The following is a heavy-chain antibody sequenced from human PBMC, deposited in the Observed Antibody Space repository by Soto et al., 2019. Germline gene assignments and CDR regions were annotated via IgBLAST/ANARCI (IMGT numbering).Heavy chain of an antibody. CDR1: GYTFTSYA. J-gene: IGHJ5*02. Sequence: ASVKVSCKASGYTFTSYAMHWVRQAPGQRLEWMGWINAGNGNTNYAQKLQGRVTMTTDTSTSTAYMELRSLRSDDTAVYYCARWGIAAAGHNWFDPWGQGTLVTVSS. CDR3: ARWGIAAAGHNWFDP. D-gene: IGHD6-13*01. CDR2: INAGNGNT. V-gene: IGHV1-3*01.